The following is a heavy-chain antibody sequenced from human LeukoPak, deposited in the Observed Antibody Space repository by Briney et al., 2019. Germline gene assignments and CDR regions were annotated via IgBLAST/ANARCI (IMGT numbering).Heavy chain of an antibody. J-gene: IGHJ4*02. CDR2: VNGDESST. CDR1: GFPFSVYW. D-gene: IGHD1-20*01. Sequence: TGGSLRLSCAASGFPFSVYWMHWVRQAPGKGLVWVSRVNGDESSTNYADSVKGRFTMSRDNAKDTLYLQMNNLRAEDTAVYYCARAGSNWKIDYWGQGALITVSS. V-gene: IGHV3-74*01. CDR3: ARAGSNWKIDY.